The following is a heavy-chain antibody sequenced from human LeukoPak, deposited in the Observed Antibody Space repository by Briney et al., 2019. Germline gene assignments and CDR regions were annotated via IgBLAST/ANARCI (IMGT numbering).Heavy chain of an antibody. D-gene: IGHD3-10*01. V-gene: IGHV4-34*01. CDR2: VHNSGTT. CDR3: ARRYYYNLGSFPFDF. CDR1: GGPFSGYF. J-gene: IGHJ4*02. Sequence: SETLSLTCAVSGGPFSGYFWSWIRQSSGKGLEWIGEVHNSGTTNYNPSLNSRVTISEDTSKNQFYLNLSSVTAADTAVYYCARRYYYNLGSFPFDFWGRGTLVTVSS.